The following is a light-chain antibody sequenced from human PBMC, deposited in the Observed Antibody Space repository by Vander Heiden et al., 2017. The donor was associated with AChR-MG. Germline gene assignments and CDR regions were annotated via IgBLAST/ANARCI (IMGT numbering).Light chain of an antibody. Sequence: EIVLTQSPGTLSLSPGERATLSCRASQSVRSGYLAWYQQKPGQAPRLLIYGASTRATGIPDRFSGSGSGTDFTLTISRLEPEDFAVYYCQQYASSPWTFGQGTKVEIK. CDR2: GAS. CDR3: QQYASSPWT. V-gene: IGKV3-20*01. J-gene: IGKJ1*01. CDR1: QSVRSGY.